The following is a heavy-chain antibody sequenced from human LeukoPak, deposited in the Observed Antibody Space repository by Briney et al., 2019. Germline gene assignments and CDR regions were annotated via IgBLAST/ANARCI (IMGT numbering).Heavy chain of an antibody. CDR3: ARDRGTLVHIFDY. V-gene: IGHV3-21*01. J-gene: IGHJ4*02. D-gene: IGHD3-10*01. CDR1: GFTFSSYA. CDR2: ISSSSSYM. Sequence: GGSLRLSCAASGFTFSSYAMNWVRQAPGKGLEWVSSISSSSSYMTYADSVKGRFTISRDIANKSLYLQMNSLRADDTAVYYCARDRGTLVHIFDYWGQGTLVTVSS.